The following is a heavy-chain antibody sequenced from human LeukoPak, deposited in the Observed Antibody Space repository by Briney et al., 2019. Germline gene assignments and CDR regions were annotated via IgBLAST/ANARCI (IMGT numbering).Heavy chain of an antibody. CDR1: GLTFSEYA. D-gene: IGHD1-26*01. CDR3: AKGRVGTNGVLEH. Sequence: GGSLGLPCAASGLTFSEYAMSWVRQVPGMGLEWFSTIGVSGGSTNYADSVRGRFTISRDNSKNTLYLQINSLRADDTAVYYCAKGRVGTNGVLEHWGQGTLVTVSS. J-gene: IGHJ1*01. CDR2: IGVSGGST. V-gene: IGHV3-23*01.